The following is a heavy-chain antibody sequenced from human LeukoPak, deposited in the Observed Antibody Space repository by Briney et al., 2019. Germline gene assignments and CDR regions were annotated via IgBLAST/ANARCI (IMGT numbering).Heavy chain of an antibody. J-gene: IGHJ4*02. Sequence: SETLSLTCTVSGGPISTYYWSWIRQPPGKGLEWIGHIYYSGSINYNPSLKSRVTISLDTSRNQFSLKLSSVTAADTAVYYCARRVGDLKRYYFDYWGQGTLVTVSS. CDR3: ARRVGDLKRYYFDY. D-gene: IGHD3-10*01. V-gene: IGHV4-59*08. CDR1: GGPISTYY. CDR2: IYYSGSI.